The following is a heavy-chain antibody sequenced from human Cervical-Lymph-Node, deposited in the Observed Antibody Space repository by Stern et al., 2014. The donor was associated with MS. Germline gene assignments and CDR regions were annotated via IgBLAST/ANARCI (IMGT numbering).Heavy chain of an antibody. CDR2: INPNSGGT. D-gene: IGHD2-21*01. J-gene: IGHJ4*02. V-gene: IGHV1-2*02. Sequence: QVQLVESGAEVKKPGASVKVSCKPSGYTFTTYYMHWVRQAPGQGLEWMGRINPNSGGTSYAQKFQDRVTLTRDTSVNTVYMELSNLRSDDTAVYYCARLIQGYWGQGTLVTVSS. CDR1: GYTFTTYY. CDR3: ARLIQGY.